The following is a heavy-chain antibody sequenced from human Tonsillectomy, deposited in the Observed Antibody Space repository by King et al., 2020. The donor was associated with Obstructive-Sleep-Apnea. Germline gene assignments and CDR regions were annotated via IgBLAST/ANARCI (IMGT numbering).Heavy chain of an antibody. CDR1: GFTFGDYA. V-gene: IGHV3-49*03. D-gene: IGHD5-24*01. J-gene: IGHJ5*02. CDR3: TRSRDGYNWGWFDP. Sequence: VQLVESGGGLVQPGRSLRLSCTASGFTFGDYAMSWFRQAPGKGLEWVGFIRSKAYGGTTEYAASVKGRFTISRDDSKRIAYLQMNSLKTEDTAVYYCTRSRDGYNWGWFDPWGQGTLVTVSS. CDR2: IRSKAYGGTT.